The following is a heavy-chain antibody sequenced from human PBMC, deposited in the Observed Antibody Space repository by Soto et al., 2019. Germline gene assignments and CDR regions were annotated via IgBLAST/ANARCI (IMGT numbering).Heavy chain of an antibody. CDR2: ISGSGGST. J-gene: IGHJ4*02. Sequence: WGSLRLPCAASGFTFSSYSMSWVRQAPGKGLEWVSAISGSGGSTYYADSVKGRVTISRDNSKNTLYLQMNSLRAEDTAVYYCEKTAVVPAAAEFDLWGKGTLVT. CDR3: EKTAVVPAAAEFDL. V-gene: IGHV3-23*01. D-gene: IGHD2-2*01. CDR1: GFTFSSYS.